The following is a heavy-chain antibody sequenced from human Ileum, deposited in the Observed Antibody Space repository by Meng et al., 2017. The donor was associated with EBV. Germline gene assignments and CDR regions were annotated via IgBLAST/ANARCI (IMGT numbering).Heavy chain of an antibody. Sequence: QVQLVVSGGGVVQPGRSLRLSWAVSGIPFSSYAMQWVRQAPGKGLEWVAVISYDGRKTNYVDSVKGRFTISRDNSKNTLYVQMNSLRVEDTAVYYCARADSTDRSGSEWFRNGLDIWGQGTMVTVSS. CDR1: GIPFSSYA. CDR3: ARADSTDRSGSEWFRNGLDI. V-gene: IGHV3-30*04. D-gene: IGHD3-3*01. J-gene: IGHJ3*02. CDR2: ISYDGRKT.